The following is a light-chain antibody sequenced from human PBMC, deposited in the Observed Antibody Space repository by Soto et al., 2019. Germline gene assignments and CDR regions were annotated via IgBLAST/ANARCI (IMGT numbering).Light chain of an antibody. CDR2: GAS. J-gene: IGKJ4*01. V-gene: IGKV3-15*01. CDR1: QSVSNN. Sequence: EIVMTQSPATLSVSPGERATLSCRASQSVSNNLAWYQQKPGQSPRLLIYGASTRATGIPARFSGSGSKTEFTLTISSLQSEDFAVYYCQQYNNWPWLTFGGGTKVDTK. CDR3: QQYNNWPWLT.